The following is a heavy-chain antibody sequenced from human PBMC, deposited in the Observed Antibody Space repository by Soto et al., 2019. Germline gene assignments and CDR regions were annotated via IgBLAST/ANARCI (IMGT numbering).Heavy chain of an antibody. V-gene: IGHV3-23*01. CDR1: GFTFSNYA. CDR2: ISGSGGST. Sequence: GGSLRLSCAASGFTFSNYAMSWVRQAPGKGLEWVSGISGSGGSTYYADSVKGRFTISRDNSKNTLYLQMNSLRAEDTAVYYCAKIHTESEAGTWFDTWGQGSLVTVSS. D-gene: IGHD6-13*01. CDR3: AKIHTESEAGTWFDT. J-gene: IGHJ5*02.